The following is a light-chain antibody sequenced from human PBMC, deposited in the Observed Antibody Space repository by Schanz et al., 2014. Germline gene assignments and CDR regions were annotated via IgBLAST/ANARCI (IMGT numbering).Light chain of an antibody. Sequence: QSVLTQPPSVSGAPGQRVTISCTGSSSNIGAGYDVHWYQQFPGTAPKLLIYGNTNRPSGVPDRFSGSKSGASASLAITGLQAEDEADYYCSSYGGSNFVVFGGGTKLTVL. J-gene: IGLJ2*01. CDR2: GNT. V-gene: IGLV1-40*01. CDR1: SSNIGAGYD. CDR3: SSYGGSNFVV.